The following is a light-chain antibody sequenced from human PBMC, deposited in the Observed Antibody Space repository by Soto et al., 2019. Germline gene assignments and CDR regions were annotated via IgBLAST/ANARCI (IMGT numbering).Light chain of an antibody. Sequence: DIQMTQSPSTLSASVGDRVTITCRASQSISSWLAWYQQRSGKAPRLLIYKASSLESGVPSRFSGSGFGTEFTLTISSLQPDDFATYYCQQYNSYPGTFGQGTKVEIK. CDR2: KAS. CDR1: QSISSW. V-gene: IGKV1-5*03. J-gene: IGKJ1*01. CDR3: QQYNSYPGT.